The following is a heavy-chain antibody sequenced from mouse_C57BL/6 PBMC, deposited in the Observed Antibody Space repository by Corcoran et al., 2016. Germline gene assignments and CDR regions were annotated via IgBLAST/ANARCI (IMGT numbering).Heavy chain of an antibody. CDR1: GYPFTDYY. J-gene: IGHJ1*03. CDR3: ARGYYGSSWYVDV. V-gene: IGHV1-26*01. Sequence: EVQLQQSGPELVKPGASVKISCKASGYPFTDYYMNWVKQSHGNSLEWIGDINPHNGGTSYNQKFNGKATLTVDKSSSTAYMERRSLTSEDSAVYDCARGYYGSSWYVDVWGTGTTVTVSS. CDR2: INPHNGGT. D-gene: IGHD1-1*01.